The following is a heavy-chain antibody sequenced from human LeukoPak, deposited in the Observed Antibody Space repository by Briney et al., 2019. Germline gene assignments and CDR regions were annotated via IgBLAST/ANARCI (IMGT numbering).Heavy chain of an antibody. CDR3: ARSNSSYSTDAFDI. CDR1: GFTFSSHW. Sequence: GGSLRLSCAAPGFTFSSHWMHWVRQAPGKGLVWVSRINGDGSNTTYADSVKGRFTISRDNAKNTLYLQMSSLRAEDTAVYHCARSNSSYSTDAFDIWGQGTMVTVSS. V-gene: IGHV3-74*03. CDR2: INGDGSNT. J-gene: IGHJ3*02. D-gene: IGHD6-6*01.